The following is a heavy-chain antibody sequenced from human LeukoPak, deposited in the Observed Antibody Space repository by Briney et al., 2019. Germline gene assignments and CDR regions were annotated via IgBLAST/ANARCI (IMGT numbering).Heavy chain of an antibody. V-gene: IGHV1-69*13. CDR2: IIPIFGTA. D-gene: IGHD6-13*01. J-gene: IGHJ4*02. CDR3: ARDSTSSSSFPPDY. Sequence: SVKVSCKASGGTFSSYAISWVRRAPRQGLEWMGGIIPIFGTANYAQKFQGRVTITADESASTAYMELSSLRSDDTAVYYCARDSTSSSSFPPDYWGQGTLVTVSS. CDR1: GGTFSSYA.